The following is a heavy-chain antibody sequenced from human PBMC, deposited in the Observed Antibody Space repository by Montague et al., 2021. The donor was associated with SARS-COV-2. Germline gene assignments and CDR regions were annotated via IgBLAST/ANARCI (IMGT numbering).Heavy chain of an antibody. CDR3: ARGRFYYDSGELGS. V-gene: IGHV4-4*07. CDR2: IHASGIS. CDR1: GGSTNNYY. D-gene: IGHD3-22*01. J-gene: IGHJ5*02. Sequence: SETLSLTCTVSGGSTNNYYWSWIRQPAGKGLEWIGRIHASGISTXNPSLETRVTMSVDMSKNQFSLKLSSVTAADTAVYYCARGRFYYDSGELGSWGQGTLVTVSS.